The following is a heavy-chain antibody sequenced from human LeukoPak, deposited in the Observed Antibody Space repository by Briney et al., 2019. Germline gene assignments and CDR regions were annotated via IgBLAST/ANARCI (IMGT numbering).Heavy chain of an antibody. CDR2: IYYSGST. Sequence: SETLSLTCTVSGYSISSGYYWGWIRQPPGKGLEWIGSIYYSGSTYYNPSLKSRVTISVDTSKNQFSLKLSSVTAADTAVYYCARSPYYDDFWSGYSVLYYFDYWGQGTLVTVSS. D-gene: IGHD3-3*01. CDR1: GYSISSGYY. CDR3: ARSPYYDDFWSGYSVLYYFDY. J-gene: IGHJ4*02. V-gene: IGHV4-38-2*02.